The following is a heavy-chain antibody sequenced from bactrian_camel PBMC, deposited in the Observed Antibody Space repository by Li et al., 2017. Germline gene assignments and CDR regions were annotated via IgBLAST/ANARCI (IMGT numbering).Heavy chain of an antibody. J-gene: IGHJ4*01. CDR3: AEGRGSRGEHCYSLNY. V-gene: IGHV3S40*01. Sequence: VQLVESGGGSVQTGGSLRLSCVASGNAGRWKDVAWFRQAPGKGREGIAGVNNAVDTTHYLPSVAGRFTISRDSAKNTVYLQMNNLQPEDTATYYCAEGRGSRGEHCYSLNYWGQGTQVTVS. CDR2: VNNAVDTT. CDR1: GNAGRWKD. D-gene: IGHD6*01.